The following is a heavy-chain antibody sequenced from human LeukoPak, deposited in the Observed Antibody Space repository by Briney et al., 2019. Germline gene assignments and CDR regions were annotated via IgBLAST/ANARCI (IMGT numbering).Heavy chain of an antibody. CDR3: ARGKRVGPTTDYYYGMDV. CDR1: GFTFSSYA. J-gene: IGHJ6*02. D-gene: IGHD1-26*01. Sequence: GKSLRLSCAASGFTFSSYAMSWVRQAPGKGLEWVSGISGRGDNTSYADSVKGRFTISRDNGKNSLYLQMNSLGAEDTAVYYCARGKRVGPTTDYYYGMDVWGQGTTVTVSS. V-gene: IGHV3-23*01. CDR2: ISGRGDNT.